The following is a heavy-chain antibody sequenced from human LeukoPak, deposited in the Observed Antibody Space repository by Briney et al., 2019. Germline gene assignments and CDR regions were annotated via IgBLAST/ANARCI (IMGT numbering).Heavy chain of an antibody. CDR1: GFTFGSYA. V-gene: IGHV3-23*01. J-gene: IGHJ4*02. CDR2: ITGSGGST. D-gene: IGHD3-22*01. Sequence: GGSLRPSCAASGFTFGSYALSWVRQAPGKGLEWVSTITGSGGSTYYADSVKGRFTISRDNPKNTLYLQMNSLGAEDTAVYFCAKRGVVIRVILVGFHKEAYYFDSWGQGALVTVSS. CDR3: AKRGVVIRVILVGFHKEAYYFDS.